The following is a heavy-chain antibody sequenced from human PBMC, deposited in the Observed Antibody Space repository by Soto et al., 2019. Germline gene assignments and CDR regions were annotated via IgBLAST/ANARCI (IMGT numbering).Heavy chain of an antibody. J-gene: IGHJ5*02. CDR3: SLRFMGLGAFDP. Sequence: QVRLVESGGGLVKTGGSLRLSCAASGFTFTDYYMSWFRQAPGKGLEWVSQRSSTGATIYYADSVKGRFTLSRDNAENSLFLQMTILRGDDTAIYYWSLRFMGLGAFDPWGQGTLVTVSS. CDR2: RSSTGATI. CDR1: GFTFTDYY. D-gene: IGHD3-3*01. V-gene: IGHV3-11*01.